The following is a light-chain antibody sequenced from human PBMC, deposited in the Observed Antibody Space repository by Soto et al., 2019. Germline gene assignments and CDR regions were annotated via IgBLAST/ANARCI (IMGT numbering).Light chain of an antibody. CDR3: QQYNSYSWT. CDR2: KAS. CDR1: QSISSW. J-gene: IGKJ1*01. Sequence: DIRMTQSPSTLSASVGDRVTITCRASQSISSWLAWYQQKPGKAPKLLIYKASSLESGVPSRFSGSGSGTEFTLTISILQPDDFATYYCQQYNSYSWTFGQGTKVDIK. V-gene: IGKV1-5*03.